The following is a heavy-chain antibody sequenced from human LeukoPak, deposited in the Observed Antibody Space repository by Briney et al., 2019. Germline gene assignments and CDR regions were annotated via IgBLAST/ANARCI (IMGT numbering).Heavy chain of an antibody. J-gene: IGHJ4*02. V-gene: IGHV3-48*01. D-gene: IGHD3-22*01. CDR1: GFTFSTYN. CDR2: ISSGTPTI. Sequence: GGSLRLSCAASGFTFSTYNMNWVRQAPGKGLEWVSYISSGTPTIYSADSVKGRFTISRGNANNSLYLQMNSLRGEDTAVYYCARVSSDYYVDYWGQGTLVTVSS. CDR3: ARVSSDYYVDY.